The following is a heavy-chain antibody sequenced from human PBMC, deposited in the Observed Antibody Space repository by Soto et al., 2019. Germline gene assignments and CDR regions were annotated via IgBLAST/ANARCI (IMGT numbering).Heavy chain of an antibody. J-gene: IGHJ5*02. CDR2: ISWNSGSI. Sequence: GGSLRLSCAASGFTFDDYAMHWVRQAPGKGLEWVSGISWNSGSIGYADSVKGRFTISRDNAKNPLYLQMNSLRAEDTALYYCAKEIGVASNWFDPWGQGTLVTVSS. V-gene: IGHV3-9*01. CDR1: GFTFDDYA. D-gene: IGHD6-19*01. CDR3: AKEIGVASNWFDP.